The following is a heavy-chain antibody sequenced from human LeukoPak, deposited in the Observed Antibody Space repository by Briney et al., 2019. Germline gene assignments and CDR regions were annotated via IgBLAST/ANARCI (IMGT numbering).Heavy chain of an antibody. J-gene: IGHJ2*01. CDR3: ARIWPDF. CDR1: GGSFSGYY. Sequence: SETLSLTCAVYGGSFSGYYWSWIRQPPGKGLEWIGEINHSGSTNYNPSLKSRVTISVDTSKNQFSLNLNSVTAADTAVYYCARIWPDFWGRGTLVTVSS. D-gene: IGHD3-10*01. CDR2: INHSGST. V-gene: IGHV4-34*01.